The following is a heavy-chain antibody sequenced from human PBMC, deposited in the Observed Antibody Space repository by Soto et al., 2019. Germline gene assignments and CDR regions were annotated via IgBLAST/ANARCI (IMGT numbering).Heavy chain of an antibody. V-gene: IGHV4-31*03. J-gene: IGHJ6*02. CDR1: GGSISSGGYY. CDR3: ARTQYYDFWSGIYYYGMDV. D-gene: IGHD3-3*01. CDR2: IYYSGST. Sequence: TLSLTCTVSGGSISSGGYYWSWIRQHPGKGLEWIGYIYYSGSTYYNPSLKSRVTISVDTSKNQFSLKLSSVTAADTAVYYCARTQYYDFWSGIYYYGMDVWGQGTTVTVSS.